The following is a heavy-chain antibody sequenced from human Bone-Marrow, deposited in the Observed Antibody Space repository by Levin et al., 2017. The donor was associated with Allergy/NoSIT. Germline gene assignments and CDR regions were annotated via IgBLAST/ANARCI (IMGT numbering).Heavy chain of an antibody. J-gene: IGHJ3*02. D-gene: IGHD1-1*01. V-gene: IGHV4-31*03. Sequence: SETLSLTCSVSGGSISSDDFYWSWIRQHPGKGLEWIGYIYYSGSTYYNPSLQSRVTISVDTSRNQLSLKLTSVTAADTAVYFCATVLPTAPNDAFHIWGQGTTVTVSS. CDR3: ATVLPTAPNDAFHI. CDR2: IYYSGST. CDR1: GGSISSDDFY.